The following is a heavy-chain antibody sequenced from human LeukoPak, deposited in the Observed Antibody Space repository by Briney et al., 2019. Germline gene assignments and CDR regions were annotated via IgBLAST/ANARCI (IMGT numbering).Heavy chain of an antibody. CDR3: ARGRRYSDYINYFDF. D-gene: IGHD4-11*01. CDR1: DGTFSLHY. Sequence: SETLSLTCTVSDGTFSLHYWTWIRQPPGKGLEYIGSIPSRGTTKNNPSLKSRVSISVDTSKQQLSLQLRAVTTADTAIYYCARGRRYSDYINYFDFWGPGTLVTVSP. J-gene: IGHJ4*02. CDR2: IPSRGTT. V-gene: IGHV4-59*11.